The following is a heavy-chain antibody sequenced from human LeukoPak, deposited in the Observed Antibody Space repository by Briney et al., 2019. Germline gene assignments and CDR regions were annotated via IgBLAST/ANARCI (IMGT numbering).Heavy chain of an antibody. Sequence: SQTLSLTCAISGDSVSSNSAAWNWIRQSPSRGLEWLGRTYYRSKWYNDYAVSVKSRITINPDTSKNQFSLQLNSVTPKDTAVYYCARGEGRGGSVAGLTLDYWGQGTLVTVSS. CDR2: TYYRSKWYN. CDR1: GDSVSSNSAA. D-gene: IGHD6-19*01. V-gene: IGHV6-1*01. CDR3: ARGEGRGGSVAGLTLDY. J-gene: IGHJ4*02.